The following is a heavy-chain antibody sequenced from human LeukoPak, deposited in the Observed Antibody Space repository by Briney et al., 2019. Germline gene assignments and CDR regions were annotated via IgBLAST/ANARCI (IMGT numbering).Heavy chain of an antibody. CDR3: ARDSPPAYCSGGSCYFDY. V-gene: IGHV4-61*02. Sequence: SETLPLTCTVSGGSISSNSYYWSWIRQPAGKGLEWIGRIYTSGSTDYNPSLKSRVTISKDTSKNEFSLKLSSVTAADTAVYYCARDSPPAYCSGGSCYFDYWGQGTLVTVSS. CDR2: IYTSGST. D-gene: IGHD2-15*01. CDR1: GGSISSNSYY. J-gene: IGHJ4*02.